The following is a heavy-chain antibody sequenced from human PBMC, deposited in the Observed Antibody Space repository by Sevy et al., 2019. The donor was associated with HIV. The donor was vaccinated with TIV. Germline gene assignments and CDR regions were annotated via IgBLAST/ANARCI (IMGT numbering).Heavy chain of an antibody. D-gene: IGHD3-10*01. CDR2: ISGSAGST. V-gene: IGHV3-23*01. CDR1: GFTFSTYT. Sequence: GGSLRLSCAASGFTFSTYTMSWVRQAPGKGLEWVSAISGSAGSTYYADLVQGRFTISRDNSKNTLYLQMNSLRADDTAIYYCARDRGEILRSAFKSWGQGTLVTVSS. CDR3: ARDRGEILRSAFKS. J-gene: IGHJ5*02.